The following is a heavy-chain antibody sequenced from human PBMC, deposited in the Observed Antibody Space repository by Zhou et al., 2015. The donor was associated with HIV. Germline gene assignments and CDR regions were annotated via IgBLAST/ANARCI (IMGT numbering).Heavy chain of an antibody. V-gene: IGHV1-69*01. CDR2: ITPLFDIE. J-gene: IGHJ3*02. CDR1: GGTLSGSD. Sequence: QVQLVQSGSEVKKPGSSVKVSCKASGGTLSGSDISWVRQAPGQGLEWMGGITPLFDIEEYAEKFRGRLTITVDESTGRLTITVDESTGAAYMDLRSLRYEDAAVYYCAKSSADSDYAFDTWGQGTQVVVSS. CDR3: AKSSADSDYAFDT. D-gene: IGHD3-22*01.